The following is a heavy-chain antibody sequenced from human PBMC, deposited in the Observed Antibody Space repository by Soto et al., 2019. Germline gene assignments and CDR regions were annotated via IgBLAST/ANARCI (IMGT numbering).Heavy chain of an antibody. J-gene: IGHJ4*02. CDR3: ARARYYDSSGYLDY. D-gene: IGHD3-22*01. V-gene: IGHV4-30-2*01. Sequence: QLQLQESGSGLVKPSQTLSLTCAVSGGSISSGGYSWSWIRQPPGKGLEWIGYIYHSGSTYYNPSLKSRVTISVDRSKNQFSLKLRSVTAADTAVYYCARARYYDSSGYLDYWGQGTLVTVSS. CDR2: IYHSGST. CDR1: GGSISSGGYS.